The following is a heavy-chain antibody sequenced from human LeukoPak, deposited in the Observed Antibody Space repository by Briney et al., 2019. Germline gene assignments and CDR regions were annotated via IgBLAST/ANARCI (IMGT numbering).Heavy chain of an antibody. Sequence: PSETLCLTCAVYGESFSGYYWSWIRQPPGKGLEWIGEINHSGSTNYNPSLKSRVTISVDTSKNQFSLKLSSVTAADTAVYYCATSGGTLGPANYFAYWGQGTLVTVSS. CDR3: ATSGGTLGPANYFAY. CDR2: INHSGST. J-gene: IGHJ4*02. D-gene: IGHD3-16*01. CDR1: GESFSGYY. V-gene: IGHV4-34*01.